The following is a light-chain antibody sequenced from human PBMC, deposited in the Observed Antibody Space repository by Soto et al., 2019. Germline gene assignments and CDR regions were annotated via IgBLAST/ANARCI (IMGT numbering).Light chain of an antibody. J-gene: IGKJ1*01. V-gene: IGKV3-15*01. CDR3: QQYNISHKT. Sequence: VMTQSPATLSVSPGERATLSCRASQSLRSSLAWYQQKPGQAPRLLIYGASTRATGIPARFSGSGSGTEFTLTISRLQSEDFAVYFCQQYNISHKTFGQGTKV. CDR2: GAS. CDR1: QSLRSS.